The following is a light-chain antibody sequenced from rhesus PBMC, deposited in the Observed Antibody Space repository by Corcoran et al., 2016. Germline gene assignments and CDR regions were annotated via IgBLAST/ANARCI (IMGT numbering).Light chain of an antibody. J-gene: IGKJ1*01. Sequence: EIVMTQSPATLSLSPGETATLSCRASESVGSYLAWYPQKPGQAPNLLVHSAYFRATGIPDRFSGSVSRTECTITIRSLEPEDVEVYHCQQYNDLLPTFGQGTKVEIK. V-gene: IGKV3-40*03. CDR1: ESVGSY. CDR3: QQYNDLLPT. CDR2: SAY.